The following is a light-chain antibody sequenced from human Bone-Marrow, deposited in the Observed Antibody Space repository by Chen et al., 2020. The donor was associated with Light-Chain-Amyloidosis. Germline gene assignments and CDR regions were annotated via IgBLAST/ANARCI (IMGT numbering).Light chain of an antibody. V-gene: IGLV2-14*01. CDR2: EVT. CDR1: SSDVGGDNP. Sequence: QSALTQPASVSGSPGQSITIPCTGTSSDVGGDNPVSWYQQHPDKAPKLMIYEVTNRPSWVPDRFSGSKSDNTASLTISGLQTEDEADYFCSSYTITNPLVFGSGTRVTVL. CDR3: SSYTITNPLV. J-gene: IGLJ1*01.